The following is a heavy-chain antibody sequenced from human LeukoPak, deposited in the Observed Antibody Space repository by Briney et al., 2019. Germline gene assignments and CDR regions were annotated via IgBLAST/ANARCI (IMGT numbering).Heavy chain of an antibody. D-gene: IGHD3-22*01. CDR2: IYYSGST. CDR1: GFTVSSNY. CDR3: ARHVDYYDSSGIDY. J-gene: IGHJ4*02. V-gene: IGHV4-39*01. Sequence: GSLRLSCAASGFTVSSNYMSWVRQPPGKGLERIGSIYYSGSTYYNPSLKSRVTISVDTSKNQFSLKLSSVTAADTAVYYCARHVDYYDSSGIDYWGQGTLVTVSS.